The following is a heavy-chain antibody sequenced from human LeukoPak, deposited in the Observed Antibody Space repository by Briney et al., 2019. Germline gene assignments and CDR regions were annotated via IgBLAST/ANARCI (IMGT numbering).Heavy chain of an antibody. CDR3: AREEDYGDYVLGH. Sequence: VASVKVSCKASGGTFSSYAFNWVRQAPGQGLEWMGRIIPILGIGKYAQRFQGRVTIIADKSTSTAYMELSSLRSEDMAVYYCAREEDYGDYVLGHWGQGTLVTVSS. D-gene: IGHD4-17*01. V-gene: IGHV1-69*04. CDR1: GGTFSSYA. J-gene: IGHJ4*02. CDR2: IIPILGIG.